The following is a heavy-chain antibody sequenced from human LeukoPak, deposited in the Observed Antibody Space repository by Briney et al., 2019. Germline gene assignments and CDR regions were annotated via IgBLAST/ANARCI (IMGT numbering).Heavy chain of an antibody. V-gene: IGHV4-59*01. CDR1: GGSISSYY. J-gene: IGHJ3*02. CDR2: IYYSGSN. CDR3: ARGRLQLPLDAFDI. D-gene: IGHD2-2*01. Sequence: SETLSLTCTVSGGSISSYYWSWIRQPPGKGLEWIGYIYYSGSNNYNPSLKSRVTISVDTSKNHFSLKLSSVTAADTAVYYCARGRLQLPLDAFDIWGQGTIVTVSS.